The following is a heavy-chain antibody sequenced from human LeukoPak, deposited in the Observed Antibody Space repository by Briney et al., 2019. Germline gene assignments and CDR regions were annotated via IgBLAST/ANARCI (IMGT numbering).Heavy chain of an antibody. Sequence: PGGSLRLSCAASGFTFDDYGMSWVRQAPGKGLEWVSGINWNGGSTGYADSVEGRFTISRDNAKNSLYLQMNSLRAEDTALYYCARGDSSGYSSDAFGIWGQGTMVTVSS. J-gene: IGHJ3*02. CDR2: INWNGGST. V-gene: IGHV3-20*04. CDR1: GFTFDDYG. D-gene: IGHD3-22*01. CDR3: ARGDSSGYSSDAFGI.